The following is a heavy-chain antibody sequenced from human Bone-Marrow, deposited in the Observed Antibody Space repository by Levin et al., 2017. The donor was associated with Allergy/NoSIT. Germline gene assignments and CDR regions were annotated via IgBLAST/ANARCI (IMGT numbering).Heavy chain of an antibody. Sequence: PGGSLRLSCAVSDFDVSSAYLNWVRQAPGKGLEWVSLIYPGGSTFYADSVKGRFTISRDTSKNTLYLQMNSLRAEDTAMYYCARGDNKQELMRLADLAWFDPWGQGTLVTVSS. D-gene: IGHD1-26*01. CDR2: IYPGGST. J-gene: IGHJ5*02. CDR3: ARGDNKQELMRLADLAWFDP. V-gene: IGHV3-53*01. CDR1: DFDVSSAY.